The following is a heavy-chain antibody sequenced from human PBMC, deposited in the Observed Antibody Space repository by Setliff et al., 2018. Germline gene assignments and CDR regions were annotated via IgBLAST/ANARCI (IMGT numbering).Heavy chain of an antibody. CDR3: AKNVFGGVALGVNNWFDP. J-gene: IGHJ5*02. V-gene: IGHV3-23*01. Sequence: GGSLRLSCAASGFTFSAHGMNWVRQAPGKGLEWVSAISGSGGSTYYADSVKGRFTISRDNSKNTLYLQMNSLRAEDTAVYYCAKNVFGGVALGVNNWFDPWGQGTLVTVSS. CDR1: GFTFSAHG. CDR2: ISGSGGST. D-gene: IGHD3-10*02.